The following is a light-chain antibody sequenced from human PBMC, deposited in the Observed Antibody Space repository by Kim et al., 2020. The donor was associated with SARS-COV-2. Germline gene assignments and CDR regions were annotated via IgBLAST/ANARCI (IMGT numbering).Light chain of an antibody. CDR1: QYIKGW. V-gene: IGKV1-5*01. J-gene: IGKJ1*01. CDR3: QQYYSVTWT. Sequence: ASPGDRVTITCRASQYIKGWLAWYQQKPVTAPKVLIYDASRLESGVPSRFSGSGYGTEFTLTISSLQPDDSATYYCQQYYSVTWTFGQGTKVDIK. CDR2: DAS.